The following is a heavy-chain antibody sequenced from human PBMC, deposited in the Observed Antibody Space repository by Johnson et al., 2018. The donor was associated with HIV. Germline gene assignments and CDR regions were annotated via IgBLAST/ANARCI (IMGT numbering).Heavy chain of an antibody. V-gene: IGHV3-33*01. CDR3: AIISAGNGFDL. CDR2: IWFDGSNK. Sequence: QMQLVESGGCVVQPGRSLRLSCAGSGFSFSSHGMHWVRQAPGKGLEWVAVIWFDGSNKYYVDSVKGRFTISRDNSKNTLYLQMESLRDEDTALYYCAIISAGNGFDLWGQGTMVTVSS. CDR1: GFSFSSHG. D-gene: IGHD2-8*01. J-gene: IGHJ3*01.